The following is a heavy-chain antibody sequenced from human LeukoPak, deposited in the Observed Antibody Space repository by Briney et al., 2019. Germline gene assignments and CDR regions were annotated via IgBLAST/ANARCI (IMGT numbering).Heavy chain of an antibody. CDR3: ARAGILRYYDFWSGYQYYMDV. V-gene: IGHV1-69*06. CDR2: IIPIFGTA. Sequence: SVKVSCKASGGTFSSYAISWVRQAPGQGLEWMGGIIPIFGTANYAQKFQGRVTITADKSTSTAYMELSSLRSDDTAVYYCARAGILRYYDFWSGYQYYMDVWGKGTTVTVSS. J-gene: IGHJ6*03. D-gene: IGHD3-3*01. CDR1: GGTFSSYA.